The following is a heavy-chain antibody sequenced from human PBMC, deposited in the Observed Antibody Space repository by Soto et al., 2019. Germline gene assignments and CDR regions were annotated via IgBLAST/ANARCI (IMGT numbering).Heavy chain of an antibody. V-gene: IGHV3-23*01. CDR1: GFTFSSYG. Sequence: EVQLLESGGGLVQPGGSLRLSCAASGFTFSSYGMTWVRQAPGKGLEWVSFSSATGAGTYYADPVKGRFTISRDNSKNTVYLQMTSRGADDTAVYYCAKDRRAGGNYGCDSDFWGQGALVIVSS. D-gene: IGHD1-7*01. J-gene: IGHJ4*02. CDR3: AKDRRAGGNYGCDSDF. CDR2: SSATGAGT.